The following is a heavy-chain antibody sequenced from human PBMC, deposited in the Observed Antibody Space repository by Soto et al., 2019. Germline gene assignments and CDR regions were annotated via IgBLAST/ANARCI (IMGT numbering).Heavy chain of an antibody. CDR1: GGTFSSYT. Sequence: QVQLVQSGAEVKKPGSSVKVSCKASGGTFSSYTISWVRQAPGQGLEWMGRIIPILGIANYAQKFQGRVTITADESTSTAYMELSSLRSEDTAVYYCARAGGCSGGSCLNWFDPWGQGTLVTVSS. CDR3: ARAGGCSGGSCLNWFDP. CDR2: IIPILGIA. D-gene: IGHD2-15*01. V-gene: IGHV1-69*02. J-gene: IGHJ5*02.